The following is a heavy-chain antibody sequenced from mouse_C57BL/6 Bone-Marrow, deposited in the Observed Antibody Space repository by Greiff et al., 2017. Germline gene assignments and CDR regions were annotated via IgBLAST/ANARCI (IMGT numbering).Heavy chain of an antibody. CDR2: IYPRSGYT. Sequence: VQLQQSGAELARPGASVKLSCKASGYTFTSYGISWVKQRTGQGLEWIGEIYPRSGYTYYNEKFKGKATLTADKSSSTAYMELRSLTSEDSAVYFCARYYYGSSWYYFDYWGKGTTVTVSS. V-gene: IGHV1-81*01. D-gene: IGHD1-1*01. CDR3: ARYYYGSSWYYFDY. CDR1: GYTFTSYG. J-gene: IGHJ2*01.